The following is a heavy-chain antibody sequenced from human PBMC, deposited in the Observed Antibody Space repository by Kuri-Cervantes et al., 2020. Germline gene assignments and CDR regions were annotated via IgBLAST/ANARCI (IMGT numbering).Heavy chain of an antibody. CDR2: ISSSSSTI. V-gene: IGHV3-48*01. J-gene: IGHJ6*03. CDR3: ARDSYGDFRHYYYYYYMDV. CDR1: GFTFSSYS. D-gene: IGHD4-17*01. Sequence: GESLKISCAASGFTFSSYSMNWVRQAPGKGLEWVSYISSSSSTIYYADSVKGRFTISRDNAKNSLYLQMNSLRAEDTAVYYCARDSYGDFRHYYYYYYMDVWGKGTTVTVSS.